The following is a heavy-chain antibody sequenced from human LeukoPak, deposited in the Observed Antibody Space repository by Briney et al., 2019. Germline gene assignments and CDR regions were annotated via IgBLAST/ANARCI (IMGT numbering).Heavy chain of an antibody. J-gene: IGHJ4*02. CDR1: GFTFGDYA. D-gene: IGHD3-22*01. CDR3: TRSNVYYYDSSGYYRFDY. CDR2: IRSKAYGGTT. Sequence: GGSLRLSCTASGFTFGDYAMNWVRQAPGKGLEWVGFIRSKAYGGTTEYAASVKGRFTISRDDSKSIAYLQMNSLKTEDTAVYYCTRSNVYYYDSSGYYRFDYWGQGTLVTVSS. V-gene: IGHV3-49*04.